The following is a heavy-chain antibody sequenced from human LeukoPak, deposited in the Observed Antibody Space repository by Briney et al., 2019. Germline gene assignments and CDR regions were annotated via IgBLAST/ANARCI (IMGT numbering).Heavy chain of an antibody. Sequence: PGGSLRLSCVASGFTFSRYAMNWVRQTPGKGLEWVSLIGTNEQRTHYADSVKGRFTISRDNSKNTLLLQMNSLRAEDTAVYYCAKDLDSTDLYDNADWGQGTLVTVSS. CDR1: GFTFSRYA. CDR2: IGTNEQRT. V-gene: IGHV3-23*01. CDR3: AKDLDSTDLYDNAD. J-gene: IGHJ1*01. D-gene: IGHD6-19*01.